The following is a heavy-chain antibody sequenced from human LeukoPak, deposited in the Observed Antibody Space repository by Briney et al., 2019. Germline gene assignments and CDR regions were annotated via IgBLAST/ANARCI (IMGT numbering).Heavy chain of an antibody. V-gene: IGHV3-48*01. Sequence: GGSLRLSCTASGFTFSSYWMSWVRQAPGKGLEWVSYISSSSSTIYYADSVKGRFTISRDNAKNSLYLQMNSLRAEDTAVYYCAHCGGDCYPEYFQHWGQGTLVTVSS. CDR1: GFTFSSYW. J-gene: IGHJ1*01. CDR3: AHCGGDCYPEYFQH. D-gene: IGHD2-21*02. CDR2: ISSSSSTI.